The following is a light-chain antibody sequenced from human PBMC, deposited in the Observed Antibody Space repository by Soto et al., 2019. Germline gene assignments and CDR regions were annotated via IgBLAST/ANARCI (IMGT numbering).Light chain of an antibody. Sequence: QAVVTQEPSFSVSPGRTVTLTCGLSSGSVSTSYYPSWYQLTPGQAPRTLIYSTNTRSSGVPNRFSGSILENKDVLTIAGXXXXXXXXYXCVLYMGTGISVFGGGTKLTVL. J-gene: IGLJ3*02. CDR1: SGSVSTSYY. CDR2: STN. V-gene: IGLV8-61*01. CDR3: VLYMGTGISV.